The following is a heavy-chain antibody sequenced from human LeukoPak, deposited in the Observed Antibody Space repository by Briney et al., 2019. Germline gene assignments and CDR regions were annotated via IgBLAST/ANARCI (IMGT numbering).Heavy chain of an antibody. D-gene: IGHD5-12*01. V-gene: IGHV3-20*04. Sequence: GRSLRLSCAASGFTLYDYGMSWVRQAPGKGLESVAGIKWNGGSIGYADVVKGRFTISRDDAKNSLYLQMNSLRAEDTALYYCARDPYGGYMYYFDYWGQGTLVTVSS. CDR1: GFTLYDYG. CDR2: IKWNGGSI. J-gene: IGHJ4*02. CDR3: ARDPYGGYMYYFDY.